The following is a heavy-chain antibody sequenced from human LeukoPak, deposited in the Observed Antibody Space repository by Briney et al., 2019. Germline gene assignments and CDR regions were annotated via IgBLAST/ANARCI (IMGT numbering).Heavy chain of an antibody. Sequence: SETLSLTCTVSGGSISDYYWSWIRQPPGKGLEWIGYIYYSGSTNYTPSPKSRVTISINTSKNQFSLRLSSVTAADTAVYYCAGATSREAFDIWGQGTRVTVSS. D-gene: IGHD2-2*01. CDR2: IYYSGST. CDR3: AGATSREAFDI. J-gene: IGHJ3*02. CDR1: GGSISDYY. V-gene: IGHV4-59*01.